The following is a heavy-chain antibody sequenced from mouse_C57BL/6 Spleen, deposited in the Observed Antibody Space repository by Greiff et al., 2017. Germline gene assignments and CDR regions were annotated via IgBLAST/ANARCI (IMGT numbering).Heavy chain of an antibody. V-gene: IGHV1-82*01. Sequence: VQLQQSGPELVKPGASVKISCKASGYAFSSSWMNWVKQRPGKGLEWIGRIYPGDGDTNYNGKFKGKATLTADKSSSTAYMHLSSLTSEDAAVYFCVGRGWYFDVWGTGTTVTVSS. D-gene: IGHD1-1*01. CDR3: VGRGWYFDV. J-gene: IGHJ1*03. CDR2: IYPGDGDT. CDR1: GYAFSSSW.